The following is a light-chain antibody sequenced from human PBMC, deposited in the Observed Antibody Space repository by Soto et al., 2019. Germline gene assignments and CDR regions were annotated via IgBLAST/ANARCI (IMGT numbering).Light chain of an antibody. J-gene: IGKJ4*01. Sequence: EIVMTQSPATLSLSPGERATLSCRASQSITSGYLSWYQQKPGQAPRLLIYGASTSATGIPARFSGSGSGTDFTLSISSLQPEDFAVYYCQQDYNSLTFGGGTKVEIK. CDR1: QSITSGY. V-gene: IGKV3D-7*01. CDR2: GAS. CDR3: QQDYNSLT.